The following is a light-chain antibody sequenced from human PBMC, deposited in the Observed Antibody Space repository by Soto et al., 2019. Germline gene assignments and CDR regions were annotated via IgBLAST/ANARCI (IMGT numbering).Light chain of an antibody. CDR1: SSNIGSNH. V-gene: IGLV1-44*01. CDR2: RSD. CDR3: AACDDSRYGVV. J-gene: IGLJ2*01. Sequence: QSVLTQSPSASGTPGQRVIIACSGSSSNIGSNHVNWYRHLPGAAPKLLIFRSDQRPSGVPDRFSGSKSGTTASLAISGLKSGDEADYYGAACDDSRYGVVFVGGTKLTVL.